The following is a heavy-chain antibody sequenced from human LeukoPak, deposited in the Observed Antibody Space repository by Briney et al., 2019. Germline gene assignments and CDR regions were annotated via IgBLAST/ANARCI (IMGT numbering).Heavy chain of an antibody. D-gene: IGHD2-21*01. CDR1: GGTFSSYA. CDR2: IIPIFGTA. Sequence: GASVKVSCKASGGTFSSYAISWVRQAPGQGLEWMGGIIPIFGTANYAQKFQGRVTITTDESTSTAYMELSSLRSEDTAVYYCARPFETCGGDCYYGFDYWGQGTLVTVSS. CDR3: ARPFETCGGDCYYGFDY. J-gene: IGHJ4*02. V-gene: IGHV1-69*05.